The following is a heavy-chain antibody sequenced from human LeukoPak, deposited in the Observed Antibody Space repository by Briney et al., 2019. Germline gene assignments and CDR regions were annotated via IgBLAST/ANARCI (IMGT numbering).Heavy chain of an antibody. J-gene: IGHJ5*02. CDR1: GLTFSSYA. D-gene: IGHD6-13*01. CDR3: ARGGFEQLAH. CDR2: ISYDGSNK. Sequence: GRSLRLSCAASGLTFSSYAMHWVRRAPGKGLEWVAVISYDGSNKYYADSVKGRFTISRDNSKNTLYLQMNSLRAEDTAVYYCARGGFEQLAHWGQGTLVTVSS. V-gene: IGHV3-30-3*01.